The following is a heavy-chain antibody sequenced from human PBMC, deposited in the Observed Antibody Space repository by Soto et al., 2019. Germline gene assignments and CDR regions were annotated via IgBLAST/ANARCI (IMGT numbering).Heavy chain of an antibody. CDR2: INEDSTYM. J-gene: IGHJ6*03. CDR3: VRDLGRYFRSGYMDL. V-gene: IGHV3-21*02. Sequence: EVQLVESGGGLVQPGGSLRLSCTASGFAFNTYSMNWVRQAPGKGLEWVSSINEDSTYMYYADSLRGRITISRDNAKDSLFLQMNILRPDDTAVYYCVRDLGRYFRSGYMDLWGDGATVTVSS. D-gene: IGHD3-9*01. CDR1: GFAFNTYS.